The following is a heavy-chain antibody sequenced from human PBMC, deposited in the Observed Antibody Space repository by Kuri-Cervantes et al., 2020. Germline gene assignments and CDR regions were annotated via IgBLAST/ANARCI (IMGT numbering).Heavy chain of an antibody. CDR1: GFTFSSYS. Sequence: GGSLRLSCAASGFTFSSYSMNWVRQAPGKGLEWVSSISGSSSSTYYADSVKVRFTISRDNAKNSLYLQMNSLRAEDTAVYYCARDGSGWLRLVDYWGQGILVTVSS. V-gene: IGHV3-21*01. D-gene: IGHD5-12*01. CDR2: ISGSSSST. J-gene: IGHJ4*02. CDR3: ARDGSGWLRLVDY.